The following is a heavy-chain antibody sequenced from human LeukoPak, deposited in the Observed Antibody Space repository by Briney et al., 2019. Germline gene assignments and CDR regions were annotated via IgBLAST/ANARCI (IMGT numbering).Heavy chain of an antibody. CDR2: IYYGGST. Sequence: SETLSLTCTVSGGSISSSSYYWGWIRQPPGKGLDWIGNIYYGGSTYYNPSLKSRVTISVDTSKNQFSLKLTSVTAADTAVYYCARPYSSSDWYFDLWGRGTLVTVSS. J-gene: IGHJ2*01. CDR1: GGSISSSSYY. D-gene: IGHD6-6*01. V-gene: IGHV4-39*01. CDR3: ARPYSSSDWYFDL.